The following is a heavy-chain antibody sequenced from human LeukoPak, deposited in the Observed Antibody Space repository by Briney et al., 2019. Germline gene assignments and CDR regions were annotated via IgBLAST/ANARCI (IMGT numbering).Heavy chain of an antibody. V-gene: IGHV4-34*01. D-gene: IGHD6-19*01. CDR3: ASSSGWRHFDY. J-gene: IGHJ4*02. CDR2: INHSGST. CDR1: GASFSGYD. Sequence: PSETLSLTCAVYGASFSGYDWSWIRQPPGKGLEWIGEINHSGSTNYNPSLKSRVTISVDSSKNQFSLKLSSVTAEDTAVYYCASSSGWRHFDYWGQRTLVTVSS.